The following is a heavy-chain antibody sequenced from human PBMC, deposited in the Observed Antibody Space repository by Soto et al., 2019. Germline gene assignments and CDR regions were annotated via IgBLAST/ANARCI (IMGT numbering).Heavy chain of an antibody. CDR2: ISSNGGST. CDR1: GFTFSSYA. CDR3: AKGGGYYYYYMDV. V-gene: IGHV3-64*04. D-gene: IGHD3-16*01. Sequence: PGGSLRLSCSASGFTFSSYAMHWVRQAPGKGLEYVSAISSNGGSTYYADSVKGRFTISRDNSKNTLYLQMNSLRAEDTAVYYCAKGGGYYYYYMDVWGKGTTVTVSS. J-gene: IGHJ6*03.